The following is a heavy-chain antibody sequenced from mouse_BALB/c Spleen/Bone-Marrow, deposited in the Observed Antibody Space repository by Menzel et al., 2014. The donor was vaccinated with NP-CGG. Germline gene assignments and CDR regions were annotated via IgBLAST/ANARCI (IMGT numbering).Heavy chain of an antibody. CDR1: GYASTNYL. V-gene: IGHV1-54*01. J-gene: IGHJ2*01. Sequence: VQGVESGAELVRPGTSVKVSCKASGYASTNYLIEWVKQRPGQGLEWIGVINPGSGGTNYNEKFKGRATLTADKSSSTAYMQLSSLTSDDSAVYFCARIYYGNYYWGQGTTLTVSS. CDR3: ARIYYGNYY. CDR2: INPGSGGT. D-gene: IGHD2-1*01.